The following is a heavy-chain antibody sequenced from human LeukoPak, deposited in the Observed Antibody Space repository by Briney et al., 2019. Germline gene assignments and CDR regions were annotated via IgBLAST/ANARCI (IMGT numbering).Heavy chain of an antibody. J-gene: IGHJ6*02. D-gene: IGHD6-19*01. V-gene: IGHV1-18*04. Sequence: GASVKVSCKASGYTFTSNYIHWVRQAPGQGLEWMGWISAYNGNTNYAQKLQGRVTMTTDTSTSTAYMELRSLRSDDTAVYYCAGESGGYVYGMDVWGQGTTVTVSS. CDR2: ISAYNGNT. CDR3: AGESGGYVYGMDV. CDR1: GYTFTSNY.